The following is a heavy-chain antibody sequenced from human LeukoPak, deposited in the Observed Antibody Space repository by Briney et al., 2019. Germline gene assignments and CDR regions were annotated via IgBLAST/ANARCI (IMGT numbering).Heavy chain of an antibody. CDR3: AKDSSSWYRSMDV. V-gene: IGHV3-9*01. D-gene: IGHD6-13*01. CDR2: ISWNSGSI. Sequence: GRSLRLSCAASGFTFDDYAMRWVRQAPGKGLEWVSGISWNSGSIGYADSVKGRFTISRDNAKNSLYLQMNSLRAEDTALYYCAKDSSSWYRSMDVWGQGTTVTVSS. CDR1: GFTFDDYA. J-gene: IGHJ6*02.